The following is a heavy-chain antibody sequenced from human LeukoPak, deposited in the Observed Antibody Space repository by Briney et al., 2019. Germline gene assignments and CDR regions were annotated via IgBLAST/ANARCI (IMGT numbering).Heavy chain of an antibody. CDR2: ISGSGGST. CDR1: GFTFSSYA. J-gene: IGHJ4*02. D-gene: IGHD1-26*01. Sequence: PGGSLRLSCAASGFTFSSYALSWVRQAPGKGLEWVSAISGSGGSTYYADSVKGRFTISRDNSKNTLYLQMNSLRAEDTAVYYCAKDRVRRWAFDYWGQGTLVTVSS. CDR3: AKDRVRRWAFDY. V-gene: IGHV3-23*01.